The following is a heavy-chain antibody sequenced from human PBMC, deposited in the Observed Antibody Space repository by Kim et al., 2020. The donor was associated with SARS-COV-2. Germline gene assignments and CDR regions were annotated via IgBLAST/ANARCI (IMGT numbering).Heavy chain of an antibody. CDR1: GFTFSSYW. CDR2: IKQDGSEK. J-gene: IGHJ6*02. D-gene: IGHD3-9*01. V-gene: IGHV3-7*03. CDR3: ARVSYDILTGSFWGMDV. Sequence: GGSLRLSCAASGFTFSSYWMSWVRQAPGKGLEWVANIKQDGSEKYYVDSVKGRFTISRDNAKNSLYLQMNSLRAEDTAVYYCARVSYDILTGSFWGMDVWGQGTTVTVSS.